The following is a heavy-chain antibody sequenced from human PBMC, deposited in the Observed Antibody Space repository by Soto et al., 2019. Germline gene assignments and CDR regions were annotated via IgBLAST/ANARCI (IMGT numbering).Heavy chain of an antibody. Sequence: QTLSLTCVISGDSFSRNSAAWNWIRQSPSRGLEWLGRTYYRTRWYYDYAVSVRSRITVNPDTSKNQFSLQLTSVTPEDTAVYYCAGTTSHYWYYMDVWGKGTTVTVSS. D-gene: IGHD1-7*01. J-gene: IGHJ6*03. CDR3: AGTTSHYWYYMDV. CDR2: TYYRTRWYY. CDR1: GDSFSRNSAA. V-gene: IGHV6-1*01.